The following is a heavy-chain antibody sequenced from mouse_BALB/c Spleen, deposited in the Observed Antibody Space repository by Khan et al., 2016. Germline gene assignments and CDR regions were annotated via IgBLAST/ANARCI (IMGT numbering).Heavy chain of an antibody. CDR3: ARGYYGSRYIFDY. CDR1: GYTFTTYV. CDR2: IHPYNDGT. Sequence: VQLQQSGPELVKPGASVKMSCMASGYTFTTYVMHWVKQKPGQGLEWIGYIHPYNDGTKYNEKFKGKATLTSDNSSSTAYMELSSLTSEDSAVYYCARGYYGSRYIFDYWGQGTTLTVSS. J-gene: IGHJ2*01. D-gene: IGHD1-1*01. V-gene: IGHV1S136*01.